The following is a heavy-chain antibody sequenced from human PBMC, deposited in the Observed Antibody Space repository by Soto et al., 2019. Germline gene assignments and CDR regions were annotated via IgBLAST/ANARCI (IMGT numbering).Heavy chain of an antibody. V-gene: IGHV3-21*01. CDR2: ISSSSSYI. CDR3: ARAAAAPGWSAP. Sequence: PGGPLRAPWAALEFTLGGYTMNRFGKAPGKGLEWVSSISSSSSYIYYADSVKGRFTISRDNAKNSLYLQMNSLRAEDTAVYYCARAAAAPGWSAPWGQGTLVTVSS. CDR1: EFTLGGYT. D-gene: IGHD6-13*01. J-gene: IGHJ5*02.